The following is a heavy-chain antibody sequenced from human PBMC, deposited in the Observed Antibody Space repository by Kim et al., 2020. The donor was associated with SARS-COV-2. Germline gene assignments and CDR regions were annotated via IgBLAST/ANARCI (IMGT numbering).Heavy chain of an antibody. CDR1: GGSFSGYY. D-gene: IGHD3-3*01. V-gene: IGHV4-34*01. CDR3: ARANPGFIDY. J-gene: IGHJ4*02. CDR2: INHSGST. Sequence: SETLSLTCAVYGGSFSGYYWSWIRQPPGKGLEWIGEINHSGSTNYNPSLKSRVTISVDTSKNQFSLKLSSVTAADTAVYYCARANPGFIDYWGQGTLVTVSS.